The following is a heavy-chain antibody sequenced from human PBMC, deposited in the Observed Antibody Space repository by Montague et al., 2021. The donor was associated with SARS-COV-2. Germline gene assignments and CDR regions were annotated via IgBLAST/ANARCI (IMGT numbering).Heavy chain of an antibody. V-gene: IGHV3-74*01. CDR3: ARGYFPVGGSGNWGSCGMDV. J-gene: IGHJ6*02. D-gene: IGHD3-10*01. CDR2: VKGDGSRI. CDR1: GFTFSSYW. Sequence: SLRLSCAASGFTFSSYWMHWVRQAPGTGLVWVSRVKGDGSRISYADSVKGRFTISRDNAKNTLYLQMNSLRAEDTAVYFCARGYFPVGGSGNWGSCGMDVWGQGTTVAVSS.